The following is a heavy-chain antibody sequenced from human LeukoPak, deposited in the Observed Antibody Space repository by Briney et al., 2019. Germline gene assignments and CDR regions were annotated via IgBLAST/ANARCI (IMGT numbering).Heavy chain of an antibody. CDR1: GGSISSGSYF. J-gene: IGHJ4*02. V-gene: IGHV4-39*01. D-gene: IGHD3-22*01. Sequence: SETLSLTCTASGGSISSGSYFWGWIRQPPGKGLEWIGSIYYSGSTYYNPSLKSRVTISVDTSKNQFSLKLSSVTAADTAVYYCARLNYYDSSNLDYWGQGTLVTVSS. CDR3: ARLNYYDSSNLDY. CDR2: IYYSGST.